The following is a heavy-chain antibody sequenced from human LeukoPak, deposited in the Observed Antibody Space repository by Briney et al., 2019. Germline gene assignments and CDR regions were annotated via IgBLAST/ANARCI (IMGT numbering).Heavy chain of an antibody. CDR2: FDPEDGGR. J-gene: IGHJ4*02. D-gene: IGHD5-24*01. V-gene: IGHV1-24*01. Sequence: APVKVSCKVSGYTLTDLFMHWVRQAPGKGLEWMGGFDPEDGGRIYAQNFQGRVTMTEDTSTDTAYMELSSLRSEDTAVYYCATGLRKRDGYSLWGQGTLVTVSS. CDR3: ATGLRKRDGYSL. CDR1: GYTLTDLF.